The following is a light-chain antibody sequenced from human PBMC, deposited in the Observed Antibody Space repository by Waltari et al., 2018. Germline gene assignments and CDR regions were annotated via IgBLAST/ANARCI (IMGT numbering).Light chain of an antibody. CDR1: QYVSSSY. CDR2: GVS. Sequence: EIVLTQSPGTLSLSPGERATLSCRPSQYVSSSYLAWYQQKPGQAPRLLIYGVSFRAAGIPERFSGSGSGTDFTLTISRLEPEDFAVFYCLQYGSPPFTFGPGTKVEIK. J-gene: IGKJ3*01. V-gene: IGKV3-20*01. CDR3: LQYGSPPFT.